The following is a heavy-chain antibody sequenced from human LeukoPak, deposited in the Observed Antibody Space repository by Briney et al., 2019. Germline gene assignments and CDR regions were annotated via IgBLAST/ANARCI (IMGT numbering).Heavy chain of an antibody. CDR3: ARGHLDDSSGYGIDY. CDR1: GGSISSGSYY. J-gene: IGHJ4*02. CDR2: IYTSGST. Sequence: PSETLSLTCTVSGGSISSGSYYWSWIRQPAGKGLEWIGRIYTSGSTNYNPSLKSRVTISVDTSKNQFSLKLSSVTAADTAVYYCARGHLDDSSGYGIDYWGQGTLVTVSS. D-gene: IGHD3-22*01. V-gene: IGHV4-61*02.